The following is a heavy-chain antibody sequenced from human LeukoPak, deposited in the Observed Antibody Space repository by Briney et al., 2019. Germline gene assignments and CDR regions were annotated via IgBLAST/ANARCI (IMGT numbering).Heavy chain of an antibody. Sequence: AGGSLILSCAASGFTFSNYDMSWVRQAPGKGLEWVSGISGSGGSTYHADSVKGRFTISRDNSKNTLYLQMNSLRAEDTAVYYCAKELDSSGYFDYWGQGTLVTVSS. V-gene: IGHV3-23*01. J-gene: IGHJ4*02. CDR1: GFTFSNYD. CDR3: AKELDSSGYFDY. D-gene: IGHD3-22*01. CDR2: ISGSGGST.